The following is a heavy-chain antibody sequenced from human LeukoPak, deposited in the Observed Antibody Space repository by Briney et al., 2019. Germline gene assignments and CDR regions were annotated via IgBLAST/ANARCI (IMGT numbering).Heavy chain of an antibody. CDR2: IYSGGST. J-gene: IGHJ3*02. CDR3: ASLSRGDAFDI. V-gene: IGHV3-53*01. Sequence: GSLRLSCAASGFTVSSNYMSWVRQAPGKGLEWVSVIYSGGSTYYADSVKGRFTISRDNSKNTLFLQMNSLRAEDTAVYYCASLSRGDAFDIWGQGPMVPVSS. CDR1: GFTVSSNY. D-gene: IGHD3-3*02.